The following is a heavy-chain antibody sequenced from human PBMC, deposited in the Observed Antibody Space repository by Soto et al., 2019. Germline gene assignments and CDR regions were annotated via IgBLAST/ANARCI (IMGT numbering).Heavy chain of an antibody. J-gene: IGHJ4*02. Sequence: PGGSLRLSCSASGFTFSSYAMHWVRQAPGKGLEYVSSISRNGGSTYYADSVKGRFTISRDNSKNTLYLQMSSLRAEDTAVYYCVKDLTDSSGHGSAGGKYFFDYWGQGTLVTVSS. CDR1: GFTFSSYA. D-gene: IGHD3-22*01. CDR3: VKDLTDSSGHGSAGGKYFFDY. CDR2: ISRNGGST. V-gene: IGHV3-64D*06.